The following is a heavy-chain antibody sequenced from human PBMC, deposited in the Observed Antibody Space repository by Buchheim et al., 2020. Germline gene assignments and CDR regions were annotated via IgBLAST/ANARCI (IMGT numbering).Heavy chain of an antibody. D-gene: IGHD6-19*01. V-gene: IGHV1-69*01. CDR2: IIPIFGTA. CDR3: ARDHVSGWYDPYYYYYGMDV. CDR1: GGTFSSYA. Sequence: QVQLVQSGAEVKKPGSSVKVSCKASGGTFSSYAISWVRQPPGQGLEWMGGIIPIFGTANYAQKFQGRVTITADESTSTAYMELSSLRSEDTAVYYCARDHVSGWYDPYYYYYGMDVWGQGTT. J-gene: IGHJ6*02.